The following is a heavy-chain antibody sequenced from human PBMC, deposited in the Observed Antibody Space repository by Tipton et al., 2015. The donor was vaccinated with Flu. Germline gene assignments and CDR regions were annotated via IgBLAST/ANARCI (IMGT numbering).Heavy chain of an antibody. D-gene: IGHD4-11*01. J-gene: IGHJ5*02. V-gene: IGHV4-38-2*01. CDR2: IFHTGTM. Sequence: TLSLTCAVSGDSIRGPYYWGWVRQPPGKGLEWIGNIFHTGTMYYNPSLKSRLTLSVDRSKNQFSLKLTSVTAADTTVYFCARRDFSNYVSEPKNWFDPWGPGVLVSVSS. CDR3: ARRDFSNYVSEPKNWFDP. CDR1: GDSIRGPYY.